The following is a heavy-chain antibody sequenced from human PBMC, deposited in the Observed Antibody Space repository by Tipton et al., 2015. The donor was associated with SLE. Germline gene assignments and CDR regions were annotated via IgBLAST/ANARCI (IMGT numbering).Heavy chain of an antibody. Sequence: TLSLTCTVSGGSISSYYWSWIRQPPGKGLEWIGYIYYSGSTNYNPSLKSRVTISVDTSKNQFSLKLSSVTAADTAVYYCARGNRESDAFDIWGQGTMVTVSS. CDR3: ARGNRESDAFDI. J-gene: IGHJ3*02. CDR2: IYYSGST. D-gene: IGHD3-10*01. CDR1: GGSISSYY. V-gene: IGHV4-59*01.